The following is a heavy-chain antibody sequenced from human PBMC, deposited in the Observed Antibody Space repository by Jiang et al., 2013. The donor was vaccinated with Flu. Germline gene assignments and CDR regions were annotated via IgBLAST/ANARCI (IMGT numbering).Heavy chain of an antibody. D-gene: IGHD3-22*01. J-gene: IGHJ4*02. CDR3: ARDPKMYYFDSTAYKSFDY. Sequence: GLVKSSETLSLTCAVSGYSISSGAYYWGWIRQPPGKGLEWIGSIYHSGTTYYNPSLRSRVTISVDTSKNQFSLKLSSVTAADTAVYYCARDPKMYYFDSTAYKSFDYWGQGTLVTVSS. CDR2: IYHSGTT. CDR1: GYSISSGAYY. V-gene: IGHV4-38-2*02.